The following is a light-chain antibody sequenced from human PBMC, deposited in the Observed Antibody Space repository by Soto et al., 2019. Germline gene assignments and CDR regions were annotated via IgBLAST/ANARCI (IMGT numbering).Light chain of an antibody. V-gene: IGKV1-39*01. Sequence: DIQMTQSPSSLSASVGDRVTITCRASQSITNYLNWYQQKPGKAPKLLIYAASTLQIGVPSRFCGSGSGTDFTLTISSLQPEDFATYYCQQSYSTPYTFGQGTKVDIK. CDR3: QQSYSTPYT. CDR1: QSITNY. J-gene: IGKJ2*01. CDR2: AAS.